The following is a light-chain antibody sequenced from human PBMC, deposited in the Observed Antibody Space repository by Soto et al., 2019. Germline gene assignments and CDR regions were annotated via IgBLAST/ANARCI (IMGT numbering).Light chain of an antibody. CDR2: WAS. CDR1: QSLLYSSNNKNY. V-gene: IGKV4-1*01. CDR3: QQYYSPPFT. Sequence: DIVMTQSPDSLAVSLGEGATINCKSSQSLLYSSNNKNYLAWYQQKPGQPPKLLIYWASTRESGVPDRFSGSGSGTDFTLTISSLQAEDVALYYCQQYYSPPFTFGPGTKVDIK. J-gene: IGKJ3*01.